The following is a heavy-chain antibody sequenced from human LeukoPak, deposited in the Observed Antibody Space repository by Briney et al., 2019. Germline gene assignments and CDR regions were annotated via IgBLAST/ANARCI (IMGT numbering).Heavy chain of an antibody. V-gene: IGHV3-48*01. CDR1: GFTFSRYG. D-gene: IGHD2-15*01. J-gene: IGHJ4*02. CDR3: ARDLCSSDSCSIDY. CDR2: ISSSSSTT. Sequence: GGSLRLSCATSGFTFSRYGMNWVRQAPGKGLEWVSYISSSSSTTYYTDSVKGRFTISRDNAKNSQYLQMNSLRAEDTAVYYCARDLCSSDSCSIDYWGQGTLVTISS.